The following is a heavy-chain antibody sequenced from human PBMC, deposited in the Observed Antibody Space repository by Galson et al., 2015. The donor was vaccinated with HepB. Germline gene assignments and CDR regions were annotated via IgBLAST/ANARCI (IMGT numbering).Heavy chain of an antibody. CDR2: IWYDGSNK. J-gene: IGHJ4*02. CDR3: AKDRGVSGSYYVVGY. V-gene: IGHV3-33*06. Sequence: SLRLSCAASGFTFSSYGMRWVRQAPGKGLEWVAVIWYDGSNKYYADSVKGRFTISRDNSKNTLYLQMNSLRAEDTAVYYCAKDRGVSGSYYVVGYWGQGTLVTVSS. D-gene: IGHD1-26*01. CDR1: GFTFSSYG.